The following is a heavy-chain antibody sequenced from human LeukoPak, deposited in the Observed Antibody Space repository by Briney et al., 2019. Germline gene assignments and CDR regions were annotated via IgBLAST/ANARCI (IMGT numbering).Heavy chain of an antibody. CDR2: INHSGST. J-gene: IGHJ6*03. D-gene: IGHD6-13*01. CDR1: GGSFSGYY. CDR3: ARVGYSSSWYDNYYYYYMDV. Sequence: SETLSLTCAVYGGSFSGYYWSWIRQPPEKGLEWIGEINHSGSTNYNPSLKSRVTISVDTSKNQFSLKLSSVTAADTAVYYCARVGYSSSWYDNYYYYYMDVWGKGTTVTVSS. V-gene: IGHV4-34*01.